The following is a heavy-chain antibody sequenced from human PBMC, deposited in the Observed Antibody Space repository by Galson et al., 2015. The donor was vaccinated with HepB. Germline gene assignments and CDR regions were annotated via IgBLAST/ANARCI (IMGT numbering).Heavy chain of an antibody. D-gene: IGHD3-10*01. CDR2: INPNSGGT. Sequence: SVKVSCKASGYTFTGYYMHWVRQAPGQGLEWMGWINPNSGGTNYAQKFQGRVTMTRDTSISTAYMELSRLRSDDTAVYYCARDRAGYITMVRGVIRADLWFDPWGQGTLVTVSS. J-gene: IGHJ5*02. V-gene: IGHV1-2*02. CDR1: GYTFTGYY. CDR3: ARDRAGYITMVRGVIRADLWFDP.